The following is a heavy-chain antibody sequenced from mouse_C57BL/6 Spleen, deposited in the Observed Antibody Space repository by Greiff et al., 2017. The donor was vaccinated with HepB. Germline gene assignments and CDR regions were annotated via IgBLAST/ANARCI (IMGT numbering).Heavy chain of an antibody. Sequence: QVQLQQPGAELVKPGASVKLSCKASGYTLTSYCMHWVKQRPGRGLEWIGRIDPNSGGTKYNATFKSKATITGDKPTNTDYMQLSSLTSEDSAVYYCAREFITTVVGAWFAYWGQGTLVTVSA. D-gene: IGHD1-1*01. J-gene: IGHJ3*01. CDR3: AREFITTVVGAWFAY. CDR1: GYTLTSYC. V-gene: IGHV1-72*01. CDR2: IDPNSGGT.